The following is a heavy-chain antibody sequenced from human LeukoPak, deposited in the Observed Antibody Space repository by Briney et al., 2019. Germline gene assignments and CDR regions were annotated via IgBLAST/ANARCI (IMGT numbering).Heavy chain of an antibody. CDR2: ISSSSSTI. Sequence: GGSLRLSCAASGFTFSSYSMNWVRQAPGKGLEWVSYISSSSSTIYYADSVKARFTISRDNAKNSLYLQMNSLRAEDTAVYYCATWGLLRYFDFHYYYMDVWGKGTTVTVSS. CDR1: GFTFSSYS. CDR3: ATWGLLRYFDFHYYYMDV. D-gene: IGHD3-9*01. V-gene: IGHV3-48*01. J-gene: IGHJ6*03.